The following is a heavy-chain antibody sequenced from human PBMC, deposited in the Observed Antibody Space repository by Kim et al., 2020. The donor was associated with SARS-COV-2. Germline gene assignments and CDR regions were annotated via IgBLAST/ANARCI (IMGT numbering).Heavy chain of an antibody. CDR3: ARGHDYYGSGSYYPPYY. V-gene: IGHV3-30*04. CDR1: GFTFSSYA. J-gene: IGHJ6*01. CDR2: ISYDGSNK. Sequence: GGSLRLSCAASGFTFSSYAMHWVRQAPGKGLEWVAVISYDGSNKYYADSVKGQFTISRDNSKNTLYLQMNSLRAEDTAVYYCARGHDYYGSGSYYPPYY. D-gene: IGHD3-10*01.